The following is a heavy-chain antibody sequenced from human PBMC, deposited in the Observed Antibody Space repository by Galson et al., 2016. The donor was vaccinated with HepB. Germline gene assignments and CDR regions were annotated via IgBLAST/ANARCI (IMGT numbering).Heavy chain of an antibody. CDR2: ISNSGNTI. CDR3: ASDASGWYPRQPGMDG. J-gene: IGHJ6*02. D-gene: IGHD6-19*01. V-gene: IGHV3-11*01. Sequence: SLRLSCAASGFIFSDYYMSWIRQAPGKGLEWISYISNSGNTIPYADSVKGRFTISRDRAKRSVYLQMNSLRAEDTAVYSCASDASGWYPRQPGMDGWGQGTTVTVAS. CDR1: GFIFSDYY.